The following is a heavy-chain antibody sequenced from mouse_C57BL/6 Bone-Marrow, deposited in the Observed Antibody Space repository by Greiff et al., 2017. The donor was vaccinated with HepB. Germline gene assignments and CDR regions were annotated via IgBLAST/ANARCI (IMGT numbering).Heavy chain of an antibody. CDR2: IYPGNGDT. D-gene: IGHD1-1*01. Sequence: LQQSGAELVRPGASVKMSCKASGYTFTSYNMHWVKQTPRQGLEWIGAIYPGNGDTSYNQKFKGKATLTVDKSSSTAYMQLSSLTSEDSAVYVCARGGICFCYYGSSGDFYVWGTGTTVTVSS. CDR1: GYTFTSYN. V-gene: IGHV1-12*01. CDR3: ARGGICFCYYGSSGDFYV. J-gene: IGHJ1*03.